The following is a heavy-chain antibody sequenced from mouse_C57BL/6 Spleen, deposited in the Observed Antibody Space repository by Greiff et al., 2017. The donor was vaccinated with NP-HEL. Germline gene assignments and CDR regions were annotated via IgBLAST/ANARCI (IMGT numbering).Heavy chain of an antibody. CDR3: ARDELRLLAY. J-gene: IGHJ3*01. V-gene: IGHV1-69*01. CDR2: IDPSDSYT. D-gene: IGHD3-2*02. Sequence: QVQLQQPGAELVMPGASVKLSCKASGYTFTSYWMHWVKQRPGQGLEWIGEIDPSDSYTNYNQKFKGKSTLTVDKSSSTAYMQLSSLTSEDSAVYYCARDELRLLAYWGQGTLVTVSA. CDR1: GYTFTSYW.